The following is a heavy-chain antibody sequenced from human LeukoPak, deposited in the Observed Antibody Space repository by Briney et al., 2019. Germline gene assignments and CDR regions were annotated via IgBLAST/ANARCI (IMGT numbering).Heavy chain of an antibody. Sequence: GESLRLSCAASGFTFSTYSMNWLRLAPGKGLEWVSSISPDSNYKYYVDSVKGRFTISRDNAKSSLYLQMNSLRAEDTAVYYCAKDKSPFNDYFDYWGQGTLVTVSS. CDR2: ISPDSNYK. CDR1: GFTFSTYS. D-gene: IGHD3-16*01. CDR3: AKDKSPFNDYFDY. V-gene: IGHV3-21*01. J-gene: IGHJ4*02.